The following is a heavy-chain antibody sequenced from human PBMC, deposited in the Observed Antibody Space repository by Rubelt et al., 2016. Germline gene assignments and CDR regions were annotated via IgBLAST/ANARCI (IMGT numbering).Heavy chain of an antibody. J-gene: IGHJ5*02. CDR3: ARGPSSSWPNWFDP. D-gene: IGHD6-13*01. CDR2: INHSGST. V-gene: IGHV4-34*01. Sequence: QVQLQESGPGLVKPSETLSLTCAVYGGSFSGYYWSWIRQPPGKGLEWIGEINHSGSTNYNPSLKSRGTISVDTSKSQFSLKLSSVTAADTAVYYCARGPSSSWPNWFDPWGQGTLVTVSS. CDR1: GGSFSGYY.